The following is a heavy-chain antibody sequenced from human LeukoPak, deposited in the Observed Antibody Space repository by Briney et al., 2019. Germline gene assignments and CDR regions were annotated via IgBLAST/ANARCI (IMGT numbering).Heavy chain of an antibody. V-gene: IGHV1-46*01. Sequence: GASVKVSCKASGYTFTSYYMHWARQAPGQGLEWMGIINPSGGSTSYAQKFQGRVTMTRDTSTSTVYMELSSLRSEDTAVYYCATTSPAYYYDRRGAFDIWGQGTMVTVSS. J-gene: IGHJ3*02. D-gene: IGHD3-22*01. CDR3: ATTSPAYYYDRRGAFDI. CDR2: INPSGGST. CDR1: GYTFTSYY.